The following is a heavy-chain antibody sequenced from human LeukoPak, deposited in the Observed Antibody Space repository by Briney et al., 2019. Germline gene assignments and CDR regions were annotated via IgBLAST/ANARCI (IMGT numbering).Heavy chain of an antibody. V-gene: IGHV3-21*01. J-gene: IGHJ4*02. CDR3: ARSGKQQLSYFDY. Sequence: GGSLRLSCAASGFTFSSYSMNWVRQAPGKGLEWVSSVSNSSRYIYYADSVKGRFTNSRDNAKNSLYLQMNSLRTEDTAVYYCARSGKQQLSYFDYWGQGILVTVSS. D-gene: IGHD6-13*01. CDR1: GFTFSSYS. CDR2: VSNSSRYI.